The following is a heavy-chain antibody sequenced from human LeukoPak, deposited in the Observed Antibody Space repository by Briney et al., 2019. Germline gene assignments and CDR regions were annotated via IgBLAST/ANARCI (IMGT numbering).Heavy chain of an antibody. V-gene: IGHV3-23*01. CDR3: AKSAYSSSWYKQVDY. CDR2: ISGNAGST. Sequence: QAGGSLRLSCAASRFSFSSYAMSWVRQAPGKGLEWVSAISGNAGSTYYADSVKGRFTISRDNSKNTLYLQMNSLRAEDTAVYYCAKSAYSSSWYKQVDYWGQGTLVTVSS. J-gene: IGHJ4*02. D-gene: IGHD6-13*01. CDR1: RFSFSSYA.